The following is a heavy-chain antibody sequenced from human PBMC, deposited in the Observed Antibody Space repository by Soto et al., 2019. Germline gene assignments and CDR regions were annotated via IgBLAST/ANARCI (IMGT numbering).Heavy chain of an antibody. D-gene: IGHD4-17*01. Sequence: QVQLVQSGAEVKKPGSSVKVSCKASGGTFSTSSINWVRQAPGQRPEWMGNILPIFGTADYAQKFQDRVTITADKSTNTAYMELRSLFSEDTAVYYCATGREYGGNSDAFDIWGQGTVVTVSS. J-gene: IGHJ3*02. CDR1: GGTFSTSS. V-gene: IGHV1-69*14. CDR3: ATGREYGGNSDAFDI. CDR2: ILPIFGTA.